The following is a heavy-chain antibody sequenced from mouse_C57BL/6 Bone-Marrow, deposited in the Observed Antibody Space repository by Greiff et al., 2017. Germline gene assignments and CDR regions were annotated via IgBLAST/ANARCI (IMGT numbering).Heavy chain of an antibody. J-gene: IGHJ3*01. CDR3: ARSYYSNPAWFAY. CDR2: ISSGSSTI. D-gene: IGHD2-5*01. Sequence: EVMLVESGGGLVKPGGSLKLSCAASGFTFSDYGKHWVRQAPEKGLEWVAYISSGSSTIYYADTVKGRFTISRDNAKNTLFLQMTSLRSEDTAMYYCARSYYSNPAWFAYWGQGTLVTVSA. CDR1: GFTFSDYG. V-gene: IGHV5-17*01.